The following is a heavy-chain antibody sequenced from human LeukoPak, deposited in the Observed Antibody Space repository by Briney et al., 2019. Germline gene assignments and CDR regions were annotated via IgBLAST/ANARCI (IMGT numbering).Heavy chain of an antibody. D-gene: IGHD2-15*01. CDR2: IYYSGST. J-gene: IGHJ5*02. Sequence: SETLSPTCTVSGGSISSYYWSWIRQPPGEGLEWIGYIYYSGSTNYNPSLKSRVTISVDTSKNQFSLKLSSVTSADTAVYYCARDSGYCSCGSCPDNWFDPWGQGTLVTVSS. CDR1: GGSISSYY. CDR3: ARDSGYCSCGSCPDNWFDP. V-gene: IGHV4-59*01.